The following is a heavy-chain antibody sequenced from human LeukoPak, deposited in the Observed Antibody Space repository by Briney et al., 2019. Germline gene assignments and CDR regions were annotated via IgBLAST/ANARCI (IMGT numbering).Heavy chain of an antibody. D-gene: IGHD2-2*01. V-gene: IGHV3-15*01. CDR2: IKSKTDGGTT. Sequence: GGSLRLSCAASGFTFSNAWMSWVRQAPGKGLEGVGRIKSKTDGGTTDYAAPVKGRFTISRDDSKNTLYLQMNSLKTEDTAVYYCTTDTLIVVVPAAIGGVQNDAFDIWGQGTMVTVSS. J-gene: IGHJ3*02. CDR1: GFTFSNAW. CDR3: TTDTLIVVVPAAIGGVQNDAFDI.